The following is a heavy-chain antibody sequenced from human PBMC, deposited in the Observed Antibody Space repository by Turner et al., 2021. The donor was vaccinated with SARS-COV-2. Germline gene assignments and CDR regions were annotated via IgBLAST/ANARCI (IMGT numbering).Heavy chain of an antibody. CDR3: ATGGYSYHH. CDR2: IKQDESEK. D-gene: IGHD5-18*01. V-gene: IGHV3-7*03. J-gene: IGHJ4*02. Sequence: EVQVVVSGGGLVQPGGSVRLSCAVSGLTFSSYWMSWVRQAPGKGLEWVANIKQDESEKNYVDSVKGRFTISRDNAKNSLYLQMNSLRAEDTAVYYCATGGYSYHHWGQGTLVTVSS. CDR1: GLTFSSYW.